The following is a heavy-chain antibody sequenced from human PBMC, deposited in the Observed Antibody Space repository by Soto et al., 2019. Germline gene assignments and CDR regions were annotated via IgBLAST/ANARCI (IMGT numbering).Heavy chain of an antibody. J-gene: IGHJ5*02. Sequence: PSETLSLTCAVYGGSVNGYYWNWIRQPPGKGLEWIGEINHTGGTHYDTSLKSRVTMSVDTSKNKFSQRLSSVTAADTAIYYCATRITVFGLLIPPFDPWGQGTQVTVSS. CDR1: GGSVNGYY. D-gene: IGHD3-3*01. V-gene: IGHV4-34*01. CDR3: ATRITVFGLLIPPFDP. CDR2: INHTGGT.